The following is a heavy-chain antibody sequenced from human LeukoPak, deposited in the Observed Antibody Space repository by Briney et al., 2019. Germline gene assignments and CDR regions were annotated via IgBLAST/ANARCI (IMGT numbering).Heavy chain of an antibody. Sequence: KPSETVSLTCGVYGGSFSGYYWSWIRQPPGKGLEWIGEINHSGSTNYNPSLKSRVTISVDTSKNQFSLKLSSVTAADTAVYYCARGRARGYSYGHLDYWGQGTLVTVSS. CDR1: GGSFSGYY. V-gene: IGHV4-34*01. CDR3: ARGRARGYSYGHLDY. D-gene: IGHD5-18*01. CDR2: INHSGST. J-gene: IGHJ4*02.